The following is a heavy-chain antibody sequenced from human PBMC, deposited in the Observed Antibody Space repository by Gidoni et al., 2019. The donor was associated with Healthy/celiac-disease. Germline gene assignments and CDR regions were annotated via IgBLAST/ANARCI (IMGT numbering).Heavy chain of an antibody. D-gene: IGHD6-6*01. CDR3: ARAARSIANWYFDL. CDR1: GGSISSYY. J-gene: IGHJ2*01. V-gene: IGHV4-59*01. CDR2: IYYSGST. Sequence: QVQLQESGPGLVKPSETLSLTCTVSGGSISSYYWSWIRQPPGKGLEWIGYIYYSGSTNYNPSLKSRVTISVDTSKNQFSLKLSSVTAADTAVYYCARAARSIANWYFDLWGRGTLVTVSS.